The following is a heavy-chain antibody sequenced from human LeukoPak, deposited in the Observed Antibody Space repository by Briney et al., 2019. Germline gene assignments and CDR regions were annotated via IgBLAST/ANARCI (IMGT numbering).Heavy chain of an antibody. V-gene: IGHV4-4*09. CDR2: IYTSGST. D-gene: IGHD1-26*01. Sequence: SETLSLTCTVSGGSISSYYWSWIRQPPGKGLEWIGYIYTSGSTNYNPSLKSRVTISVDTSKNQFSLKLSSVTAADTAVYYCARRPRGNYYYYMDVWGKGTTVTVPS. J-gene: IGHJ6*03. CDR1: GGSISSYY. CDR3: ARRPRGNYYYYMDV.